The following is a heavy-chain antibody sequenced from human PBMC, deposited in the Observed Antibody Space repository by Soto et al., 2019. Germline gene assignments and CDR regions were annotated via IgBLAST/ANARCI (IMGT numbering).Heavy chain of an antibody. Sequence: RVSLRLSFAASGFTFNMFWMDWFRQAPGKGLEWVANINGDGSEKYYVDSVKGRFTISRDNAKNSLYLQMNSLRPEDTALYYCVRSKGGYSYVTPFDYSGQGTLDIVSS. D-gene: IGHD5-18*01. V-gene: IGHV3-7*03. CDR2: INGDGSEK. CDR3: VRSKGGYSYVTPFDY. CDR1: GFTFNMFW. J-gene: IGHJ4*02.